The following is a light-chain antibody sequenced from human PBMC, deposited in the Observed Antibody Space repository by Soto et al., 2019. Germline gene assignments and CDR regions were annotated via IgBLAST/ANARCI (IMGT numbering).Light chain of an antibody. J-gene: IGKJ3*01. CDR3: QQRSNWPIT. V-gene: IGKV3-11*01. CDR1: QSVSSY. Sequence: IVFTQSPATLSLSPVEIATLSCRASQSVSSYLAWYQQKPGQAPRLLIYDASNRATGIPARFSGSGSGTDFTLTISSLEPEDFAVYYCQQRSNWPITFGPGTKVDIK. CDR2: DAS.